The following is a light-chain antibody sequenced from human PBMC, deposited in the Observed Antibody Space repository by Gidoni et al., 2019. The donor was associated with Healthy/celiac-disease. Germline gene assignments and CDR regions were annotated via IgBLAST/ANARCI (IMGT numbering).Light chain of an antibody. CDR1: ALPKQY. CDR3: QSADSSGTWV. CDR2: KDS. Sequence: SYELTQPPSVSVSPGQTARITCSGDALPKQYAHWYQQKPGQAPVLVNYKDSERPSGIPERFSGSSSGTTVTLTISGVQAEDEADYYCQSADSSGTWVFGGGTKLTVL. V-gene: IGLV3-25*03. J-gene: IGLJ3*02.